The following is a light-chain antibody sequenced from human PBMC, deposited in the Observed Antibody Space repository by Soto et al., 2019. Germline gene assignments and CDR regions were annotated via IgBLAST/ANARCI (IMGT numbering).Light chain of an antibody. V-gene: IGKV3-20*01. CDR1: QSLSSSY. CDR2: GAS. CDR3: QQYGSSRT. Sequence: EIVLTQSPGTLSLSPGERATLSCRDSQSLSSSYLAWYQQKPGQAPRLLIYGASSRATGIPDRFSGSGSGTDFTLTISRLEPEDFAVYYCQQYGSSRTFGQGTKVEIK. J-gene: IGKJ1*01.